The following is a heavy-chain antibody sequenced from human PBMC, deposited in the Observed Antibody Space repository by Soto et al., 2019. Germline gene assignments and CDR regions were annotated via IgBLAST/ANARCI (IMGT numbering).Heavy chain of an antibody. Sequence: QVQLVQSGAEVTKPGSSVKVSCKASGGTFSSYAISWVRQAPGQGLEWMGGIIPIFGTANYAQKFQGRVTITADESTSTAYMELSSLRSEDTAVYYCAGPIAAAGTFRYYFDYWGQGTLVTVSS. CDR2: IIPIFGTA. J-gene: IGHJ4*02. V-gene: IGHV1-69*01. D-gene: IGHD6-13*01. CDR1: GGTFSSYA. CDR3: AGPIAAAGTFRYYFDY.